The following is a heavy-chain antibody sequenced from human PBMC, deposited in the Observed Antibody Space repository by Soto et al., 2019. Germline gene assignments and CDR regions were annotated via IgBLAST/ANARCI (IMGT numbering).Heavy chain of an antibody. J-gene: IGHJ6*02. D-gene: IGHD6-19*01. CDR3: AREGIAGAVTYYYHYYRLDV. CDR1: GGSISSYY. Sequence: SETLSLTCTVSGGSISSYYWSWIRQPAGKGLEWIGRIYTSGSTNYNPSLKSRVTMSVDTSKNQFSLKLSSVTAADTAVYYCAREGIAGAVTYYYHYYRLDVWGQGTTVTVAS. CDR2: IYTSGST. V-gene: IGHV4-4*07.